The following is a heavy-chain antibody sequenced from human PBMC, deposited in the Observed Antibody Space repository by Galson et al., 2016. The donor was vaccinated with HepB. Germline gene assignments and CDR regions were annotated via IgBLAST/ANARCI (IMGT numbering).Heavy chain of an antibody. CDR1: GFTFSAYA. V-gene: IGHV3-30-3*01. Sequence: CAASGFTFSAYAMHWVRQAPGKGLEWLAVMSYDGNIKRYADSVKGRFTISRHNSKKTMYLQMNSLRGDDTAVYYCARDARPTASWHYFDYWGQGTLVTVSS. CDR3: ARDARPTASWHYFDY. CDR2: MSYDGNIK. J-gene: IGHJ4*02. D-gene: IGHD2-2*01.